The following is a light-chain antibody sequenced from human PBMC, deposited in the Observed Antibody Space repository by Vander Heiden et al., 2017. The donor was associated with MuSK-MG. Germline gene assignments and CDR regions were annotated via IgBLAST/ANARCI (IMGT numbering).Light chain of an antibody. Sequence: SYERTQPPAWSGSPGQTATTTCSGENLGDKYACGDQQRPHQWPERVIYQDSKRPSGIPERFSGSNSGNKATLPISGTQAMDDADSYCQAWDSSASVFGGGTKLTVL. J-gene: IGLJ2*01. CDR2: QDS. CDR1: NLGDKY. CDR3: QAWDSSASV. V-gene: IGLV3-1*01.